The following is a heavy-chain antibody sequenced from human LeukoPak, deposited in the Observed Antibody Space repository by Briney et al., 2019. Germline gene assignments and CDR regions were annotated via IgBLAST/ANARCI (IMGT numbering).Heavy chain of an antibody. J-gene: IGHJ4*02. Sequence: GGSLRLSCVTSGFPLTTYWIHWIRQAPGKGLEWVSRLSSDGSRSTYADSVKGRFIISRDNAKKTVYLQVNRRHVGHTLFYFCARFAAYEYHFDYWGRGALVTVSS. CDR3: ARFAAYEYHFDY. CDR1: GFPLTTYW. D-gene: IGHD5-12*01. CDR2: LSSDGSRS. V-gene: IGHV3-74*03.